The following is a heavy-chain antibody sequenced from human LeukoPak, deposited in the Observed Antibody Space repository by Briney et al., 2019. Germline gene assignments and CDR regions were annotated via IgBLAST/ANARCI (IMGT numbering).Heavy chain of an antibody. CDR1: GDSISTSNSY. Sequence: SETLSLTCTVSGDSISTSNSYWGWIRQPPGKGLEWIGSIYYSGNTYYNASLKSRVTISVDTSKNQFSLKLTSVTAADTAVYYCARGRAYCGGDCYLQYYYYYMDVWGKGTTVTVSS. CDR3: ARGRAYCGGDCYLQYYYYYMDV. J-gene: IGHJ6*03. V-gene: IGHV4-39*01. D-gene: IGHD2-21*02. CDR2: IYYSGNT.